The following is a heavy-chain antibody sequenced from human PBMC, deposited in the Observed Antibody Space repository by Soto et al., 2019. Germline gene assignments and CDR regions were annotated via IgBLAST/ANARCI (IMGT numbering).Heavy chain of an antibody. V-gene: IGHV3-23*01. CDR1: GFTFSSYA. D-gene: IGHD3-22*01. J-gene: IGHJ1*01. Sequence: EVQLLESGGGLVQPEGSLRLSCAASGFTFSSYAMSWVRQAPGKGLEWVSAISGSGGSTYYADSVKGRFTISRDNSKNTLYLQINSLRAEDTAVYYCAKDKSRTYYYDSSGYSEYFQHWGQGTLVTVSS. CDR3: AKDKSRTYYYDSSGYSEYFQH. CDR2: ISGSGGST.